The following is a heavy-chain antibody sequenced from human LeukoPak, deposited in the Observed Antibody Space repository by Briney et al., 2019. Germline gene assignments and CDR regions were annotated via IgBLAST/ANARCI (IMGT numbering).Heavy chain of an antibody. CDR3: AKFLPTHIVVPNYYFDY. D-gene: IGHD2-21*01. Sequence: GGSLRLFCAASGFTVSSSAISWVRQAGGGGLEWVSAISGSVGSTYYADCVKGRFTTSRDNSKNTLYLQMNSLRADDTAVYYCAKFLPTHIVVPNYYFDYWGQGTLVTVSS. CDR2: ISGSVGST. J-gene: IGHJ4*02. V-gene: IGHV3-23*01. CDR1: GFTVSSSA.